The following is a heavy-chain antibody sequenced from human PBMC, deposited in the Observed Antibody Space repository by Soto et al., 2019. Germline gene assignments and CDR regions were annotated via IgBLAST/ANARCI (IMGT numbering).Heavy chain of an antibody. CDR1: GFTFSNAW. V-gene: IGHV3-15*01. D-gene: IGHD3-3*01. CDR2: IKSKTDGGTT. CDR3: TTTPTIFGVVMQNFDY. J-gene: IGHJ4*02. Sequence: EVQLVESGGGLVKPGGSLRLSCAASGFTFSNAWMSWVRQAPGKGLEWVGRIKSKTDGGTTDYAAPVKGRFTISRDDSKNTLYLQMNSLKTEDTAVYYCTTTPTIFGVVMQNFDYWGQGTLVTVSS.